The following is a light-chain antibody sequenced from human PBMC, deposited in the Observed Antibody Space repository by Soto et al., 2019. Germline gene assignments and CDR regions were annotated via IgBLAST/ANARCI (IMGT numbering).Light chain of an antibody. CDR1: QSVSSY. V-gene: IGKV3-11*01. Sequence: EIVLTQSPATLSLSPGERATLSCRASQSVSSYLAWYQQKPGQAHRLLIYDAYNRATGIQDRISGGGSGTDFTLTISRLEPEDSAVYYCQQYGGAPDTFGQGTRLEIK. J-gene: IGKJ5*01. CDR2: DAY. CDR3: QQYGGAPDT.